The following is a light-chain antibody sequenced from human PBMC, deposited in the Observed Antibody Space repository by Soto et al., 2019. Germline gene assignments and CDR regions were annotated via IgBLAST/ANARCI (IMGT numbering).Light chain of an antibody. CDR3: PAWDASLEGVV. Sequence: QSVLTQPPSVSAAPRQRVTISCSGSTSNVGNNAVSWYKQLPGEAPKLLIYFDDLLPSGVSARFSASKSGTSASLVISGLQSEDEADYYCPAWDASLEGVVFGGGTKRTVL. J-gene: IGLJ2*01. V-gene: IGLV1-36*01. CDR1: TSNVGNNA. CDR2: FDD.